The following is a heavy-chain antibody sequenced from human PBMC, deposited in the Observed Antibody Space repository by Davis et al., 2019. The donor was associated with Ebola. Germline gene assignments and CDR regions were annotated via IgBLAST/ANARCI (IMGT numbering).Heavy chain of an antibody. CDR2: ISSSSSTI. D-gene: IGHD2-15*01. CDR3: ARVGSYRVVVVAANAFDI. CDR1: GFTFSSYE. J-gene: IGHJ3*02. V-gene: IGHV3-48*03. Sequence: GESLKISCAASGFTFSSYEMNWVRQAPGKGLEWVSYISSSSSTIYYADSVKGRFTISRDNAKNSLYLQMNSLRAEDTAVYYCARVGSYRVVVVAANAFDIWGQGTMVTVSS.